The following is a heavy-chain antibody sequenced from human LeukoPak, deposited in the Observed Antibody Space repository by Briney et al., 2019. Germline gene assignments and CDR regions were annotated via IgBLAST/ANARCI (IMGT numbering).Heavy chain of an antibody. Sequence: ASVKVSCKAAGYTFTGYYMFWVRQAPGQGLEWMGRINPNSGGTNYAQKFQGRVTMTRDTSISTAYMELSSLRSEDTAVYYCARAFIGFDYWGQGTLVTVSS. D-gene: IGHD1-26*01. CDR3: ARAFIGFDY. CDR1: GYTFTGYY. J-gene: IGHJ4*02. CDR2: INPNSGGT. V-gene: IGHV1-2*06.